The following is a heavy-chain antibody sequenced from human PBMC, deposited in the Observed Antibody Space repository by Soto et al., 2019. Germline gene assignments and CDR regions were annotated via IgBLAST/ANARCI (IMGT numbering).Heavy chain of an antibody. Sequence: PGGSLRLSCAASGFIFSNYAMSWARQAPGRGLEWVSAISGSGATTYYPDSVKGRFTISRDNSKNTLYLQMNNLRADDTAVYYCTKGGIPRRYNIPKVDFDYWGQGSLVTVSS. J-gene: IGHJ4*02. V-gene: IGHV3-23*01. CDR2: ISGSGATT. D-gene: IGHD1-1*01. CDR3: TKGGIPRRYNIPKVDFDY. CDR1: GFIFSNYA.